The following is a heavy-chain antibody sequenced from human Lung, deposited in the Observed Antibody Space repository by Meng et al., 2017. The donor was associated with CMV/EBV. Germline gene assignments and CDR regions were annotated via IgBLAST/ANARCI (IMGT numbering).Heavy chain of an antibody. V-gene: IGHV3-23*01. CDR3: ANNEAMTGYDHQYALGI. D-gene: IGHD5-12*01. J-gene: IGHJ3*02. CDR1: GFIFRGYA. CDR2: ISGRTRVSSMSDSGEKT. Sequence: GGSLRLXCVGSGFIFRGYAMSWVRQAPGKGLEWVSSISGRTRVSSMSDSGEKTHYADSVKGRFTISRDNSKNTLFLEMTGLGVEDTALYYCANNEAMTGYDHQYALGIWGQGXMVTVSS.